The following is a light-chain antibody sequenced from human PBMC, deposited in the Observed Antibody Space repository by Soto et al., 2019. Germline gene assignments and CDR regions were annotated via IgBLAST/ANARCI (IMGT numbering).Light chain of an antibody. J-gene: IGLJ2*01. CDR1: SSDVGGYNY. Sequence: QSVLTQPASVSGSPGQSITISCTETSSDVGGYNYVSWYQHHPGKAPKLMIYDVSNRPSGVSNRFSGSKSASTASLTISGLQAEDEADYYCSSYTSSSTLFGRGTKLTVL. CDR2: DVS. CDR3: SSYTSSSTL. V-gene: IGLV2-14*03.